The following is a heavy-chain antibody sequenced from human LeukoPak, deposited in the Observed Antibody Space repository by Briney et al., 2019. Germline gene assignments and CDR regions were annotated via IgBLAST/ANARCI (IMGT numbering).Heavy chain of an antibody. J-gene: IGHJ6*03. CDR1: GFTFSSYA. Sequence: GGPLRLSCATSGFTFSSYALAWVRQAPGKGLEWVSSISNTGSNTYYADSVEGRFTISRDNSKNTLSLQMNSLTAEDTAVYYCAARRGYYHYMDVWGKGTPVTVSS. V-gene: IGHV3-23*01. CDR2: ISNTGSNT. D-gene: IGHD3-3*01. CDR3: AARRGYYHYMDV.